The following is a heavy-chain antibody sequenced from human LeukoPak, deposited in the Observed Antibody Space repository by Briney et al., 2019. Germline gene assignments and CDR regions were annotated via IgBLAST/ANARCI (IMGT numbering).Heavy chain of an antibody. CDR2: ISGSGGST. J-gene: IGHJ4*02. Sequence: PGGSLRLSCAASGFTFSSHAMNWVRQAPGKGLERVSVISGSGGSTYYADSVKGRFTISRDTSKNTVYVQMNSLRVEDTAVYYCATSSTTYGSGNYDSRAFEDWGQGTLVTVSS. CDR3: ATSSTTYGSGNYDSRAFED. CDR1: GFTFSSHA. D-gene: IGHD3-10*01. V-gene: IGHV3-23*01.